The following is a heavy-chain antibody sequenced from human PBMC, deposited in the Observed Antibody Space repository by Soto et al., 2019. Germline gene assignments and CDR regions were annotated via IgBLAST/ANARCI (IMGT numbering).Heavy chain of an antibody. D-gene: IGHD6-19*01. CDR3: ARNLYSSGWYFDY. CDR1: GGSISSGGYY. Sequence: QVQLQESGPGLVKPSQTLSLTCTVSGGSISSGGYYWSWIRQHPGKVLEWIGYIYYSGSTYYNPSLKSLVTISVNTSKNQFSLKLSSVTAADTAVYYCARNLYSSGWYFDYWGQGTLVTVSS. V-gene: IGHV4-31*01. J-gene: IGHJ4*02. CDR2: IYYSGST.